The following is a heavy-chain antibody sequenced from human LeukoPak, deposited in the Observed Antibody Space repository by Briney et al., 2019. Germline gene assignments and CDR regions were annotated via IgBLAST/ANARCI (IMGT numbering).Heavy chain of an antibody. J-gene: IGHJ4*02. D-gene: IGHD5-18*01. CDR1: GYPFTRYG. V-gene: IGHV1-18*01. CDR2: ISGYNGNT. CDR3: ARDRHTAMSDY. Sequence: ASVTVSCKASGYPFTRYGISWVRQAPGQGLEWIGWISGYNGNTKYAEKLQGRITMTTDTSTSTAYMDLRSLRSDDTAVYYCARDRHTAMSDYWGQGTLVTVSS.